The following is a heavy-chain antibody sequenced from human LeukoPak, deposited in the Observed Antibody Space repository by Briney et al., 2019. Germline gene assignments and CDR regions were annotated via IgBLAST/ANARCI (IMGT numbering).Heavy chain of an antibody. J-gene: IGHJ5*02. Sequence: PGRSLRLSCAASGFTFSGYTIHWVRQPPGKGLEWVAVISFDGSNKYYADSVKGRFTISGDNSKNTLYLQMNSLRAEDTAVYYCAREELGSSLGFDPWGQGTLVTVSS. CDR2: ISFDGSNK. D-gene: IGHD3-16*01. CDR3: AREELGSSLGFDP. V-gene: IGHV3-30-3*01. CDR1: GFTFSGYT.